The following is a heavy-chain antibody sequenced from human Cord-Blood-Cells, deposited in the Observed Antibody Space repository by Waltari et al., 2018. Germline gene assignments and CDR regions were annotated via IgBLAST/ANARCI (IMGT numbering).Heavy chain of an antibody. CDR3: ARHSHYGGPFDY. CDR2: IYPGDSDT. J-gene: IGHJ4*02. CDR1: GYGLTSYW. Sequence: EVQLLPSAAEGKTPGEALQDSCEGSGYGLTSYWIGWVRQMPGKGLEWMGIIYPGDSDTRYSPSFQGQVTISADKSISTAYLQWSSLKASDTAMYYCARHSHYGGPFDYWGQGTLVTVSS. V-gene: IGHV5-51*01. D-gene: IGHD4-17*01.